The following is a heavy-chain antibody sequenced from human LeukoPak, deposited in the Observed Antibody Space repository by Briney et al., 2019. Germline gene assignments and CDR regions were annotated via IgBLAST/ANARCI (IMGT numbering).Heavy chain of an antibody. D-gene: IGHD3-10*01. J-gene: IGHJ5*02. CDR2: IYHSGST. CDR1: GYSISSGYY. V-gene: IGHV4-38-2*02. Sequence: PSETLSLTCTVSGYSISSGYYWGWIRQPPGKGLEWIGSIYHSGSTYYNPSLKSRVTISVDTSKNQFSLKLSSVTAADTAVYYCARRSGYYGSGSYPWFDPGGEGTLVTVSS. CDR3: ARRSGYYGSGSYPWFDP.